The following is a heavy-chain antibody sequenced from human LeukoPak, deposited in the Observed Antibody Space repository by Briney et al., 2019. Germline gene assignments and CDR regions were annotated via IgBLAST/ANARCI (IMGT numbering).Heavy chain of an antibody. CDR1: GYTFTGYY. CDR2: INPNSGGT. CDR3: ARDRSIAVAGDGGYWFDP. J-gene: IGHJ5*02. Sequence: ASVKVSCKASGYTFTGYYMHWVRQAPGQGLEWMGWINPNSGGTNYAQKFQGRVTMTRDTSISTAYMELSRLRSDDTAEYYCARDRSIAVAGDGGYWFDPWGQGTLVTVST. D-gene: IGHD6-19*01. V-gene: IGHV1-2*02.